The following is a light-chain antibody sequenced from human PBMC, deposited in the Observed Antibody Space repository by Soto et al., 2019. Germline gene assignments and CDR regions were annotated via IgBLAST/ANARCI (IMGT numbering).Light chain of an antibody. Sequence: DIQLTQSPSSLSASVGDRVTITCRASQRINTYMNWYQHKPGKAPNLLIFPPSTLQSGVPSRFSGSGSGTDFTLTISSLRPEDFATYYCQQSYSIPLTFGGGTKVDIK. J-gene: IGKJ4*01. CDR2: PPS. V-gene: IGKV1-39*01. CDR1: QRINTY. CDR3: QQSYSIPLT.